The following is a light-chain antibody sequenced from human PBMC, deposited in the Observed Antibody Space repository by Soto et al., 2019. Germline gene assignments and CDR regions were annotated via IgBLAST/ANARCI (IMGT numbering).Light chain of an antibody. CDR1: QDIKTK. Sequence: EIVMTQSPATLSVSPGERATLSCRASQDIKTKLAWYQKKPGQAPRLLIYGASTRVAGFPARFSGSGSGTEFTLTISSLQSEDVAVYYCQQYDSWPPEHTFGQGTKLEIK. J-gene: IGKJ2*01. V-gene: IGKV3-15*01. CDR2: GAS. CDR3: QQYDSWPPEHT.